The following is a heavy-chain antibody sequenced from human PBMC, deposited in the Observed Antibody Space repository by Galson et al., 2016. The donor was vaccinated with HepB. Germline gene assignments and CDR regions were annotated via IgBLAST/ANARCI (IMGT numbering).Heavy chain of an antibody. CDR3: ARDDSGGWYGFHYGMDV. Sequence: ETLSLTCTVSGASISGYYLSWIRQPPGKGLEWIGYIYYSGRTNYNPSLKSRVIISVDTSKNQFSLKLSSVTAADTAVYYCARDDSGGWYGFHYGMDVWGQGTTVTVSS. CDR1: GASISGYY. V-gene: IGHV4-59*01. J-gene: IGHJ6*01. D-gene: IGHD6-19*01. CDR2: IYYSGRT.